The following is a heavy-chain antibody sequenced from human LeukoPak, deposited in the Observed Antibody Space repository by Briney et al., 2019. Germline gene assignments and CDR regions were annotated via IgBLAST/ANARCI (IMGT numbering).Heavy chain of an antibody. CDR1: GGSVSSGSYC. CDR3: ARTSGLGVDY. D-gene: IGHD3-16*01. J-gene: IGHJ4*02. V-gene: IGHV4-61*01. Sequence: SETLSLTSTVSGGSVSSGSYCWSWIRQPPGRGLEWIGYIYYSGTTNYNPSLKSRVTISVDTSKDQFSLKLTSLTAADTAVYYCARTSGLGVDYWGQGTLVTVSS. CDR2: IYYSGTT.